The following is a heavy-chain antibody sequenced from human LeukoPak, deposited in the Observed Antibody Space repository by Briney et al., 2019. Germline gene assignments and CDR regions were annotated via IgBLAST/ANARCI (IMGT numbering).Heavy chain of an antibody. CDR1: GFTFSSYA. J-gene: IGHJ4*02. CDR3: ARGVVVPAATKPDY. V-gene: IGHV3-30-3*01. D-gene: IGHD2-2*01. Sequence: GGSLRLSCAASGFTFSSYAMHWVRQAPGKGLEWVAVISYDGSNKYYADSVKGRFTISRDNSKNTLYLQMNSLRAEDTAVYYCARGVVVPAATKPDYWGQGTLVTLSS. CDR2: ISYDGSNK.